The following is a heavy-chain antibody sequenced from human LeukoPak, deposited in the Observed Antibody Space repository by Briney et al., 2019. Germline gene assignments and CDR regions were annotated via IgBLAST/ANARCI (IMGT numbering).Heavy chain of an antibody. CDR1: GFIFSSYG. J-gene: IGHJ4*02. D-gene: IGHD3-10*01. CDR3: AKDRYWAMIRGVHYYFDY. V-gene: IGHV3-23*01. CDR2: VSGSGGST. Sequence: GGTLRLSCAASGFIFSSYGMSWVRQAPGKGLEWVSTVSGSGGSTYYADSVKGRFTISRDNSKNTLYLQMNSLRVEDTAVYYCAKDRYWAMIRGVHYYFDYWGQGTLVTVSS.